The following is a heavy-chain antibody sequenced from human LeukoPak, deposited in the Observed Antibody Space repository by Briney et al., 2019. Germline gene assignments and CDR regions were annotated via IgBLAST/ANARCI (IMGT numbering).Heavy chain of an antibody. CDR3: ARCSLLGDTAMVPYYFDY. V-gene: IGHV1-2*02. D-gene: IGHD5-18*01. CDR2: INPNSGDT. J-gene: IGHJ4*02. Sequence: ASVKVSCKASGYTFTDHYINWVRQAPGQGLEWIGWINPNSGDTNYAQKFQDRVTMTRDTSISTAYIELNFLRSDDTAVFYCARCSLLGDTAMVPYYFDYWGQGTLVTVSS. CDR1: GYTFTDHY.